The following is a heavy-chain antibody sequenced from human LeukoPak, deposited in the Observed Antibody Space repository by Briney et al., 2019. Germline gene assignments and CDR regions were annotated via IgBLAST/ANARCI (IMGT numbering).Heavy chain of an antibody. J-gene: IGHJ4*02. CDR1: GFIFSSYG. V-gene: IGHV3-30*02. CDR3: AKDASSVWYFSYFDF. Sequence: GGSLRLSCAASGFIFSSYGMHWVRQAPGKGLERVAFIQSDGTNKYYTDSVKGRFTVSRDNSKNTLYLQMDSLRPEDTAVYYCAKDASSVWYFSYFDFWGQGTLVTVSS. CDR2: IQSDGTNK. D-gene: IGHD6-19*01.